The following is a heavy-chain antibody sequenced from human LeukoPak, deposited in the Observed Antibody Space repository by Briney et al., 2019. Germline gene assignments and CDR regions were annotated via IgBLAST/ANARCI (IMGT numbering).Heavy chain of an antibody. CDR3: AKEGYSSSWYSYNWFDP. D-gene: IGHD6-13*01. CDR1: GFTFSSYA. V-gene: IGHV3-23*01. Sequence: GGSLRLSCAASGFTFSSYAMSWVRQAPGKGLEWVSAISGSGGSTYYADSVKGRFTISRDNSKNTLYLQMNSLRAEDTAVYYCAKEGYSSSWYSYNWFDPWGQGTLVTVSS. J-gene: IGHJ5*02. CDR2: ISGSGGST.